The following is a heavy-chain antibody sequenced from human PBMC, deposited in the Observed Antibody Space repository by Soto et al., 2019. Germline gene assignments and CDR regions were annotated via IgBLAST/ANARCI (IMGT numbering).Heavy chain of an antibody. J-gene: IGHJ6*02. V-gene: IGHV3-48*02. D-gene: IGHD3-22*01. Sequence: GGSLRLSCAASGFTFSSYSMNWVRQAPGKGLEWVSYISSSSSTIYYADSVKGRFTISRDNAKNSLYLQMNSLRDEDTAVYYCARDRNDDYYDSSGYYRSHTKDVWGQGTTVTVSS. CDR1: GFTFSSYS. CDR2: ISSSSSTI. CDR3: ARDRNDDYYDSSGYYRSHTKDV.